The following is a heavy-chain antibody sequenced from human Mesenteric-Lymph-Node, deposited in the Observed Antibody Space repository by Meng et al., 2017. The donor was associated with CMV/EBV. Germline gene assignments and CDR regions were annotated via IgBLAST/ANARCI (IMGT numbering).Heavy chain of an antibody. D-gene: IGHD3-22*01. CDR3: ARGSAATYYYDSSGFDF. Sequence: SETLSLTCTVSGDSISSSAYNWGRLRQGPGQGLECIGNIFYSGTTYYNPSLKSRVTILVDTSKNQISLQLSAVTAADRAVYYCARGSAATYYYDSSGFDFWGQGTLVTVSS. V-gene: IGHV4-39*07. CDR1: GDSISSSAYN. J-gene: IGHJ4*02. CDR2: IFYSGTT.